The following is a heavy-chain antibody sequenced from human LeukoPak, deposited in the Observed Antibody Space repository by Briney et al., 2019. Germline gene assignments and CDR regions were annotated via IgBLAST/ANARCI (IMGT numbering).Heavy chain of an antibody. CDR2: INTSGGRT. D-gene: IGHD2-15*01. CDR3: AKKYCSGGSCYWDYFDY. Sequence: GGSLRLSCAASGFIFSTYVMTWVRQVPGKGLEWVSSINTSGGRTHYADSVKGRFTISRDNSKNTLYLQMNSLRAEDTAVYYCAKKYCSGGSCYWDYFDYWGQGTLVTVSS. CDR1: GFIFSTYV. V-gene: IGHV3-23*01. J-gene: IGHJ4*02.